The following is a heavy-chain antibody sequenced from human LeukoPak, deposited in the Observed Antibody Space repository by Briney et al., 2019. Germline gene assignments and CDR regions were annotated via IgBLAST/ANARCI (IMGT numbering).Heavy chain of an antibody. Sequence: PGGSLRLSCAASGFTFSSYGMHWVRQAPGKGLEWVAVIWYGGSNKYYADSVKGRFTISRDNSKNTLYLQMNSLRAEDTAVYYCAKDTGSSIFGVVSSSMDVWGKGTTVTVSS. CDR2: IWYGGSNK. CDR1: GFTFSSYG. CDR3: AKDTGSSIFGVVSSSMDV. V-gene: IGHV3-30*02. D-gene: IGHD3-3*01. J-gene: IGHJ6*03.